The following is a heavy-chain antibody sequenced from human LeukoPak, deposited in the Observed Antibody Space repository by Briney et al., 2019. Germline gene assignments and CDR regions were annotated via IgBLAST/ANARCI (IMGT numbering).Heavy chain of an antibody. Sequence: SETLSLTCTVSGGSISSYFWSWVRQPPGKGLEWIGYIYYSGSTQYNPSLKSRVTISLDTSKNQFSLKLTSVTAADTAVYYCAREGQLLWFGELLSDYYYYYMDVWGKGTTVTVSS. CDR3: AREGQLLWFGELLSDYYYYYMDV. CDR1: GGSISSYF. D-gene: IGHD3-10*01. CDR2: IYYSGST. V-gene: IGHV4-59*12. J-gene: IGHJ6*03.